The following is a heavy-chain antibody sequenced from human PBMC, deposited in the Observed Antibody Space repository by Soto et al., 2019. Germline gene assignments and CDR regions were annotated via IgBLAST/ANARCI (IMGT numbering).Heavy chain of an antibody. CDR2: ISSSGSTI. V-gene: IGHV3-11*01. D-gene: IGHD5-12*01. CDR3: ARDGSDIVAVDY. CDR1: GFHFSYYY. Sequence: GGSLRLSCASSGFHFSYYYMSWIRTAPGKGLEWVSYISSSGSTIYYADSVKGRFTISRDNAKNSLYLQMNSLRAEDTAVYYCARDGSDIVAVDYWGQGNLVTVSS. J-gene: IGHJ4*02.